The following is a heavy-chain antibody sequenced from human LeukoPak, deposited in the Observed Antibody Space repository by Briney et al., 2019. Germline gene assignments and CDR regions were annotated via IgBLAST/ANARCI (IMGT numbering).Heavy chain of an antibody. Sequence: SSVKVSCMASGNTFIGYYPHWVRQAPGQGLQWMGWIYPNSGGTYYAHNFQGRVTMTRDTSISTVYMELSSLRSDDTAVYYCAREGQLERRRDLDYWGQGTLVTVSS. D-gene: IGHD1-1*01. J-gene: IGHJ4*02. V-gene: IGHV1-2*02. CDR3: AREGQLERRRDLDY. CDR1: GNTFIGYY. CDR2: IYPNSGGT.